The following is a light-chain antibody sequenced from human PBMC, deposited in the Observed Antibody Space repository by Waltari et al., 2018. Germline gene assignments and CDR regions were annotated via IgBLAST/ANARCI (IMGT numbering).Light chain of an antibody. CDR1: ESLAHSDGNTY. V-gene: IGKV2-30*02. J-gene: IGKJ1*01. CDR3: MQGSRWPPWT. CDR2: KVA. Sequence: VLTQSPLSLPVTLGQPASIFCRSSESLAHSDGNTYMNWFHQRPGQSPRCVVYKVARRDAGVPDRFGGSGSGTDFTLTIIRVEAEDVGIYYCMQGSRWPPWTFGQGTKVEV.